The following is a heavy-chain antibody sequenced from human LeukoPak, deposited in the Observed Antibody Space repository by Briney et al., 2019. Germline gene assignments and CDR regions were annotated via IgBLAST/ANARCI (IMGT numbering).Heavy chain of an antibody. D-gene: IGHD1-14*01. CDR2: INHSGST. Sequence: SETLSLTCAVYGGSFSGYYWSWIRQPPGKGLEWIGEINHSGSTNYNPSLKSRVTISVDKSKNQFSLKLSSVTAADTAVYYCVSADTTNDAFDIWGQGTMVTVSS. J-gene: IGHJ3*02. V-gene: IGHV4-34*01. CDR3: VSADTTNDAFDI. CDR1: GGSFSGYY.